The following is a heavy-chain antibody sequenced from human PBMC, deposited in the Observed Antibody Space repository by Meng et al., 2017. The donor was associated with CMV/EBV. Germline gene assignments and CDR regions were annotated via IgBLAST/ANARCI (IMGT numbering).Heavy chain of an antibody. CDR2: INPNSGGT. D-gene: IGHD2-2*02. CDR1: GYTFNGYY. CDR3: ARGVSLVVPAAISAFDI. J-gene: IGHJ3*02. Sequence: ASVKVSCKASGYTFNGYYMHWVRQAPGQGLEWMGWINPNSGGTNYAQKFQGRVTMTRDTSISTAYMELSRLRSDDTAVYYCARGVSLVVPAAISAFDIWGQGTMVTVSS. V-gene: IGHV1-2*02.